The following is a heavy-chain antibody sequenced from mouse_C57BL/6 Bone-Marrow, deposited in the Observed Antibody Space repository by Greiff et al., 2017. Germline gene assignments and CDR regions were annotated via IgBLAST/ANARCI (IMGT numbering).Heavy chain of an antibody. D-gene: IGHD2-3*01. CDR3: ARQGYSDYYAMDY. CDR1: GYTFTDYY. V-gene: IGHV1-26*01. J-gene: IGHJ4*01. CDR2: INPNNGGT. Sequence: EVQLQQSGPELVKPGASVKISCKASGYTFTDYYMNWVKQSHGKSLEWIGDINPNNGGTSYNQKFKGKATLTVDKSSSTAYMEIRSLTSEDSAVYYCARQGYSDYYAMDYWGQGTSVTVSS.